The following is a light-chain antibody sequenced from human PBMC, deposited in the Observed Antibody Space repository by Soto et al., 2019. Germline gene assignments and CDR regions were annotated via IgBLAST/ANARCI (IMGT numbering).Light chain of an antibody. CDR3: QQYGSSPLT. CDR2: GAS. CDR1: QSVSSN. Sequence: EIVMTQSPATLSVSPGERATLSCRASQSVSSNLGWYQQKPGRAPRLLIYGASSRATGIPDRFSGSGSGTDFSLTISRLEPEDFAVYYCQQYGSSPLTFGGGTKVDIK. J-gene: IGKJ4*01. V-gene: IGKV3-20*01.